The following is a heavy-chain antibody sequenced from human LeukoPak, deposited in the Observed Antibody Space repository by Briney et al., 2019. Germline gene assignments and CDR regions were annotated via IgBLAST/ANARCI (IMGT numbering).Heavy chain of an antibody. Sequence: GGSLRLSCAASGFAFSDFWMSWVRQAPGKGLEWVANIRHDGNAKNYVPSVRGRFTISRDNAKNSLYLQRNSPTVEDTAVYYCATSHDSAGNDWGQGALVTVSS. CDR1: GFAFSDFW. CDR2: IRHDGNAK. D-gene: IGHD2-15*01. J-gene: IGHJ4*02. CDR3: ATSHDSAGND. V-gene: IGHV3-7*01.